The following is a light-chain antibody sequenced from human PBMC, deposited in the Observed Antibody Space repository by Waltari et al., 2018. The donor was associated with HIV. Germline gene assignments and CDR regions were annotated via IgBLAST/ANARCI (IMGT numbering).Light chain of an antibody. CDR1: SSDVGGYEY. CDR3: ASYGDTNRVL. J-gene: IGLJ6*01. Sequence: QSALTQPPSASGSLGQSVTISCTGTSSDVGGYEYVSWYQHHPDKAPKLIIYEVNKPPSGVPDLSSGSKSDNTASLTVAGLQDDDEAHYYCASYGDTNRVLFGGGTRVTVL. V-gene: IGLV2-8*01. CDR2: EVN.